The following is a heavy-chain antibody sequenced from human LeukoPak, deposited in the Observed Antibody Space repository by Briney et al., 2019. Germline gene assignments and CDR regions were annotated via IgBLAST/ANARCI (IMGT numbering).Heavy chain of an antibody. V-gene: IGHV1-69*01. J-gene: IGHJ5*02. CDR1: GGTFSSYA. Sequence: SVKVSCKACGGTFSSYAISWVRQAPGQGLEWMGGIIPIFGTANYAQKFQGRVTITADESTSTAYMELSSLRSEDTAVYYCARGHRILNWFDPWGQGTLVTVSS. D-gene: IGHD1-14*01. CDR3: ARGHRILNWFDP. CDR2: IIPIFGTA.